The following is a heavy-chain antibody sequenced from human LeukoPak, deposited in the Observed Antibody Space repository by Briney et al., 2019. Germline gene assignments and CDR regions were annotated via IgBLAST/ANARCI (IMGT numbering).Heavy chain of an antibody. CDR2: IIPIFGTP. J-gene: IGHJ4*02. CDR3: ARGWLAETTVVTPYNY. Sequence: SVKVSCKASGGTFSSYAISWVRQAPGQGLEWMGGIIPIFGTPNYAQKFQGRVTITADESTSTAYMELSNLRSEDTAVYYCARGWLAETTVVTPYNYWGQGTLVTVSS. D-gene: IGHD4-23*01. V-gene: IGHV1-69*01. CDR1: GGTFSSYA.